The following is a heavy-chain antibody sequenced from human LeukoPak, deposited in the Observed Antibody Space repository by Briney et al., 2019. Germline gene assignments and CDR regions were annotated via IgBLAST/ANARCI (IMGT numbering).Heavy chain of an antibody. Sequence: GGSLRLSCAVSGFALSDYAMNWVRQAPGKGLEWISFITRSNAVYYADSVKGRFTVSRDNAANSLYLQMNSLRADDTAVYYCGRDNVGGSFDYWGQGALVTVSS. CDR1: GFALSDYA. J-gene: IGHJ4*02. CDR2: ITRSNAV. V-gene: IGHV3-69-1*01. CDR3: GRDNVGGSFDY. D-gene: IGHD1-26*01.